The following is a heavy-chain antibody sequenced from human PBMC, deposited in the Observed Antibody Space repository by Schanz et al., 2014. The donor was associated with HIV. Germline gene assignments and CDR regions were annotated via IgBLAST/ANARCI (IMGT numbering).Heavy chain of an antibody. V-gene: IGHV3-7*01. CDR2: ITLDGTEK. Sequence: EVQLLESGGGLVQPGGSLRVSCMASGFSFSSYWMSWVRQAPGKGLEWVASITLDGTEKYSMDSMKGRFTISRDNAKNSLFLLMNNLRVEDTAVYYCARENWGVGDYWGQGTLVTVSS. D-gene: IGHD3-16*01. J-gene: IGHJ4*02. CDR3: ARENWGVGDY. CDR1: GFSFSSYW.